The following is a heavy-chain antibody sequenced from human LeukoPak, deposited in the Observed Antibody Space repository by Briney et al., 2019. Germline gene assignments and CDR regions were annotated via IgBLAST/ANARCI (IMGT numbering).Heavy chain of an antibody. V-gene: IGHV1-3*01. CDR3: ARDRPPRCTNGVCYEYSEREIDY. D-gene: IGHD2-8*01. Sequence: ASVKVSCKASGYSFASYAMHWVRQAPGQRLEWMGWINPGNGNTKYSQKFQGRVTITRDTSASTAYMELSSLRSEDTAVYYCARDRPPRCTNGVCYEYSEREIDYWGQGTLVTVSS. CDR2: INPGNGNT. J-gene: IGHJ4*02. CDR1: GYSFASYA.